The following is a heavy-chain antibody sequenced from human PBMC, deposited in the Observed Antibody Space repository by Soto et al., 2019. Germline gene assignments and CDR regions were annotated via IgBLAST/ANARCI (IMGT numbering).Heavy chain of an antibody. CDR1: GFTFSNYG. Sequence: GGSLRLSCAASGFTFSNYGMHWVRQAPGKGLEWVAAISDDGVSKYYADSVQGRFTISRDNSESAVFLQMNSLRPDDTALYFCARAYYFGSGTSYTLYYWGQGTQVTVSS. J-gene: IGHJ4*02. CDR3: ARAYYFGSGTSYTLYY. CDR2: ISDDGVSK. D-gene: IGHD3-10*01. V-gene: IGHV3-30*03.